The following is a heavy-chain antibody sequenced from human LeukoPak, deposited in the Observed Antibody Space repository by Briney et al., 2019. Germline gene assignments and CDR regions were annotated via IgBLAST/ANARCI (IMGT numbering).Heavy chain of an antibody. CDR2: ISGNGGST. J-gene: IGHJ4*02. CDR3: AKSKYCSGGSCYPKQLNFDY. CDR1: GFTFSSYA. D-gene: IGHD2-15*01. Sequence: GGSLRLSCAASGFTFSSYAMSWVRQAPGKGLEWVSAISGNGGSTYYADSVKGRFTISRDNFKNTLYLQMNSLRAEDTAVYFCAKSKYCSGGSCYPKQLNFDYWGQGTLVTVSS. V-gene: IGHV3-23*01.